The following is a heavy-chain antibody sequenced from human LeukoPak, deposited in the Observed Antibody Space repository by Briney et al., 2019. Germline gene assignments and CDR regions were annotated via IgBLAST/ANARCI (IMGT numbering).Heavy chain of an antibody. CDR2: NSGYNGNT. V-gene: IGHV1-18*04. D-gene: IGHD6-13*01. CDR3: ARDGATAGQFDY. J-gene: IGHJ4*02. CDR1: GYNFYNYA. Sequence: GASVRLSCKTSGYNFYNYAVTWVRQAPGQGLEGMGWNSGYNGNTDYAQKFQGRVTMTADASTTTFYVELRSLTSDDTAVYYCARDGATAGQFDYWGQGTLVTVPS.